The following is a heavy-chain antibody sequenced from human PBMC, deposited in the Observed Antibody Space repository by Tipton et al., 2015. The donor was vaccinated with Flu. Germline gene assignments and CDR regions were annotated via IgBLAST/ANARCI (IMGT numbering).Heavy chain of an antibody. J-gene: IGHJ4*02. CDR1: GFLFSSYE. V-gene: IGHV3-48*03. CDR3: ATLTGDDY. CDR2: ISSGGSTI. D-gene: IGHD7-27*01. Sequence: SLRLSCAASGFLFSSYEMNWVRQAPGKGLEWLSYISSGGSTISYADSVRGRCTISRDNAKNSLYLQLNSLRAEDTAVYYCATLTGDDYWGQGDLVTVSS.